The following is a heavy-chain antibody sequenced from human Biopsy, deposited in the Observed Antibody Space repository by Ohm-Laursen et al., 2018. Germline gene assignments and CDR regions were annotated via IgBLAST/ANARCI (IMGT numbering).Heavy chain of an antibody. CDR1: GFTFSDYY. CDR3: ARFPDFWSGYYVDS. Sequence: LRLSCAASGFTFSDYYMSWIRQAPGKGLEWISYLSSRGSNIYYADSVKGRFTVSRDNANNSLFLQMNSLRAEDTAVYYCARFPDFWSGYYVDSWGQGTLDTVSS. D-gene: IGHD3-3*01. J-gene: IGHJ4*02. V-gene: IGHV3-11*01. CDR2: LSSRGSNI.